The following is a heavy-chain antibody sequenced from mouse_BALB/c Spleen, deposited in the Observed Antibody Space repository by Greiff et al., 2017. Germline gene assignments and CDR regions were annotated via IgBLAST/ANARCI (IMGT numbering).Heavy chain of an antibody. J-gene: IGHJ4*01. Sequence: DVMLVESGGGLVQPGGSLRLSCATSGFTFTDYYMSWVRQPPGKALEWLGFIRNKANGYTTEYSASVKGRFTISRDNSQSILYLQMNTLRAEDSATYYCARTGTSYAMDYWGQGTSVTVSS. D-gene: IGHD4-1*01. V-gene: IGHV7-3*02. CDR3: ARTGTSYAMDY. CDR1: GFTFTDYY. CDR2: IRNKANGYTT.